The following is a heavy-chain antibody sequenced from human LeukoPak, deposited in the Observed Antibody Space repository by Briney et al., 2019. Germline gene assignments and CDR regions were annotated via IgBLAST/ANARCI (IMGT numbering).Heavy chain of an antibody. CDR3: ARDLSYDSSGVFDY. V-gene: IGHV3-30*01. CDR1: ELAFRRYA. CDR2: ISYDGSNK. Sequence: GRGLKLGRAHRELAFRRYAGQGGRQARGKEHERMAVISYDGSNKYYADSVKGRFTISRDNSKNTLYLQKNSLRAEDTAVYYCARDLSYDSSGVFDYWGQGTLVTVSS. D-gene: IGHD3-22*01. J-gene: IGHJ4*02.